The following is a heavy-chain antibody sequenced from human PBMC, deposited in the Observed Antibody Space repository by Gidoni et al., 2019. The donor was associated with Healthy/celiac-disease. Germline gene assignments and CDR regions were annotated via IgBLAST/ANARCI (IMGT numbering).Heavy chain of an antibody. CDR3: AQEKLITESVGLQN. V-gene: IGHV3-23*01. CDR1: GFNFGSYT. Sequence: VQLLESGGGIIQPGGYLGLSGSGSGFNFGSYTLTWVRQAPGKGLEWVSTISRNSRNIYYAESVKGRFTISRDNSKNTMYLQMNSLRDGDTAIYFCAQEKLITESVGLQNWGQGTLVTVSS. CDR2: ISRNSRNI. D-gene: IGHD3-22*01. J-gene: IGHJ4*02.